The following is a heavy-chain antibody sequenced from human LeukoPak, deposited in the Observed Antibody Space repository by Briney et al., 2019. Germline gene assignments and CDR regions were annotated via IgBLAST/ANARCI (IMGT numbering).Heavy chain of an antibody. CDR1: GGSISSYY. CDR2: IYYSGST. Sequence: SETLSLTCTVSGGSISSYYWSWIRQPPGKGLEWIGYIYYSGSTNYNPSLKSRVTISVDTSKNQFSLKLSSVTAADTAVYYCARRLAVAGGFNWFDPWGQGTLVTLSS. V-gene: IGHV4-59*08. D-gene: IGHD6-19*01. J-gene: IGHJ5*02. CDR3: ARRLAVAGGFNWFDP.